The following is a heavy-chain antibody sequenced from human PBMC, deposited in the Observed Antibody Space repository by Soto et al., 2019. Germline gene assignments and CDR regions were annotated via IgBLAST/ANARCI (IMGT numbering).Heavy chain of an antibody. J-gene: IGHJ5*02. CDR1: GGTFSSYA. CDR2: IIPIFGTA. Sequence: ASVKVSCTASGGTFSSYAISWVRQAPGQGLEWMGGIIPIFGTANYAQKFQGRVTITADESTSTAYMELSSLRSEDTAVYYCARGGRVRGVDWFDPWGQGTLVTVSS. D-gene: IGHD3-10*01. CDR3: ARGGRVRGVDWFDP. V-gene: IGHV1-69*13.